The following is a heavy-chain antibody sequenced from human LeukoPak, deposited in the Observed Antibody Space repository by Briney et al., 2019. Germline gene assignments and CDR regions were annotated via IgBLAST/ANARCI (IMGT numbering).Heavy chain of an antibody. CDR2: IVSDGSNT. CDR1: GFTFSSYW. D-gene: IGHD3-10*01. V-gene: IGHV3-74*01. CDR3: ARGVGITMVRGVISYTDY. J-gene: IGHJ4*02. Sequence: PGGSLRLSCAASGFTFSSYWMNWVGQVQGKGLVWVSRIVSDGSNTNYADSVKGRFTISRDNAKNTLYLQMNSLRAEDTAVYFCARGVGITMVRGVISYTDYWGQGTLVTVSS.